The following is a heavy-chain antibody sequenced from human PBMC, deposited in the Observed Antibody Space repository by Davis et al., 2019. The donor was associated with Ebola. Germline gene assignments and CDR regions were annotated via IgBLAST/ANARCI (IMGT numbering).Heavy chain of an antibody. D-gene: IGHD1-1*01. CDR1: GFAFGSDW. Sequence: GESLKISCAASGFAFGSDWMHWVRQAPGKGPVWASRINRDGTTTNYADSVKGRFTISRDNAKSILYLQMNSLTADDTAVYFCLRDPQLPNWGQGTLVTVSS. J-gene: IGHJ4*02. CDR3: LRDPQLPN. V-gene: IGHV3-74*01. CDR2: INRDGTTT.